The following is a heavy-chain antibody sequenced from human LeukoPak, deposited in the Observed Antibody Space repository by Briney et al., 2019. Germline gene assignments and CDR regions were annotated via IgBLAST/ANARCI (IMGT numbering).Heavy chain of an antibody. Sequence: GGSLRLSCTASGFTLGSHDMHWVRQTTGEGLEWVAAIASGFQTFYAGSVRGRFTVSREGAKNSLYLQMNSLRAGDTAVYYCVREARGYHYTYFDYWGQGSLVTVYS. CDR3: VREARGYHYTYFDY. CDR2: IASGFQT. D-gene: IGHD5-18*01. J-gene: IGHJ4*02. V-gene: IGHV3-13*01. CDR1: GFTLGSHD.